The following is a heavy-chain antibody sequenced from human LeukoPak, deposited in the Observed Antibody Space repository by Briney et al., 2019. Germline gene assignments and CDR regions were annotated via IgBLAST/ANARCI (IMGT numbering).Heavy chain of an antibody. Sequence: ASVTVSCKASGYTFTGYYMHWVRQAPGQGLEWMGWINPNSGGTNYAQKFQGRVTMTRDTSISTAYMELSRLRSDDTAVYYCARRLYCSGGSCFFDYWGQGTLVTVSS. D-gene: IGHD2-15*01. V-gene: IGHV1-2*02. CDR2: INPNSGGT. CDR1: GYTFTGYY. J-gene: IGHJ4*02. CDR3: ARRLYCSGGSCFFDY.